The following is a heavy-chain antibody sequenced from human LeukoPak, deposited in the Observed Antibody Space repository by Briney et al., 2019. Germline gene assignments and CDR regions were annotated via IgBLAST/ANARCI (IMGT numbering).Heavy chain of an antibody. D-gene: IGHD5-24*01. CDR3: ARDGKATNDY. V-gene: IGHV3-64*01. CDR2: ISGDGGTI. J-gene: IGHJ4*02. Sequence: PGGSLRLSCAASGFTFSGYAMQWVRQAPEKRPEYVSGISGDGGTIYYASSVKGRFTISRDNSKNTLYLQMGSLRAEGMAVYYCARDGKATNDYWGQGTLVTVSS. CDR1: GFTFSGYA.